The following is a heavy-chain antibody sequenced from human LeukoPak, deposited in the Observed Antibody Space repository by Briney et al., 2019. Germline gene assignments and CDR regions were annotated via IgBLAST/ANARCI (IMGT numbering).Heavy chain of an antibody. CDR1: GGSISGYY. V-gene: IGHV4-59*12. Sequence: NASETLSLTCTVSGGSISGYYWRWIRQPPGKGLEWIGYIHHSGSTNYKPSLKSRVTISVDTSKNQFSLKLTSVTAADTAVYYCARDAVSGNPGFDVWGRRTRVSVSS. CDR3: ARDAVSGNPGFDV. CDR2: IHHSGST. J-gene: IGHJ3*01. D-gene: IGHD4-17*01.